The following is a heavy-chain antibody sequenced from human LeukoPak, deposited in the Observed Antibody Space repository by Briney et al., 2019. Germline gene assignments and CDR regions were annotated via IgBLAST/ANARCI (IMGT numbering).Heavy chain of an antibody. V-gene: IGHV4-31*03. CDR2: IYYSGST. CDR3: ARGSSCSSTSCYRAGMDV. J-gene: IGHJ6*02. CDR1: GGSISSGGYY. Sequence: SQTLSLTCTVSGGSISSGGYYWSWISQHPGKGLEWIGYIYYSGSTYYNPSLKSRVTISVDTSKNQFSLKLSSVTAADTAVYYCARGSSCSSTSCYRAGMDVWGQGTTVTVSS. D-gene: IGHD2-2*01.